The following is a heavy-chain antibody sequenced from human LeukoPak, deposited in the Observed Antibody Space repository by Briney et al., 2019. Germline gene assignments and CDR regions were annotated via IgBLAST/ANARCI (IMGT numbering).Heavy chain of an antibody. CDR3: ARDQRVTGRPDIDY. CDR2: ISSSSSYI. CDR1: GFTFSSYS. J-gene: IGHJ4*02. Sequence: GSLRLSCAASGFTFSSYSMNWVPQAPGKGLEWVSSISSSSSYIYYADSVKGRFTISRDNAKNSLYLQMNSLRAEDTAVYYCARDQRVTGRPDIDYWGQGTLVIVSS. V-gene: IGHV3-21*01. D-gene: IGHD6-6*01.